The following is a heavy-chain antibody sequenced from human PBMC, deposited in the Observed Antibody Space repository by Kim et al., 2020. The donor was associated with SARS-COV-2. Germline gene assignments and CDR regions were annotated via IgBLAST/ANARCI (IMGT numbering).Heavy chain of an antibody. J-gene: IGHJ6*02. V-gene: IGHV4-59*01. D-gene: IGHD3-10*01. CDR3: ARVWFGEFNYYYGMDV. Sequence: SPKGRVTISVDTSKTQFSLKLSSVTAADTAVYYCARVWFGEFNYYYGMDVWGQGTTVTVSS.